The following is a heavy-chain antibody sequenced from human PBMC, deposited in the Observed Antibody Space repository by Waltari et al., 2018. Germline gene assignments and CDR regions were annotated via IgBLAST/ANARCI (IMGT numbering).Heavy chain of an antibody. J-gene: IGHJ3*02. D-gene: IGHD3-3*01. Sequence: QVQLQESGPGLVKPSETLSLTCTVSGGSISSYYWSWIRQPPGKGLEWIGYIYYSGSTNYNPSLKSRVTISVDTSKNQFSLKLSSVTAADTAVYYCARGGGIFGVVIIGVADDAFDIWGQGTMVTVS. V-gene: IGHV4-59*01. CDR1: GGSISSYY. CDR3: ARGGGIFGVVIIGVADDAFDI. CDR2: IYYSGST.